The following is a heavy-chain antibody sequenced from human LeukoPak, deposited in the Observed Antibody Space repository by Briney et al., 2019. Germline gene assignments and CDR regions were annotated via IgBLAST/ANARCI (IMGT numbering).Heavy chain of an antibody. CDR3: AGVLNEYYNWFDP. CDR1: GYTFTSYY. D-gene: IGHD2/OR15-2a*01. J-gene: IGHJ5*02. V-gene: IGHV1-46*01. CDR2: INPSGGST. Sequence: GASVKVSCKASGYTFTSYYMPWVRQAPGQGLEWMGIINPSGGSTSYAQKFQGRVTMTRDTSTSTVYMELSSLRSEDTAVYYCAGVLNEYYNWFDPWGQGTLVTVSS.